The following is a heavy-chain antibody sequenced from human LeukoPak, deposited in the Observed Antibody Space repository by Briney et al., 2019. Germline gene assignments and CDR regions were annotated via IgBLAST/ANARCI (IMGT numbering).Heavy chain of an antibody. J-gene: IGHJ4*02. CDR2: IGSSSSYI. V-gene: IGHV3-21*01. Sequence: GGSLRLSCAASGFTFSGYSMNWVRQAPGKGLEWVSSIGSSSSYIYYADSVKGRFTISRDNAKNSLYLQMNSLRAEDTAVYYCARPAAAGFVPTFDYWGQGTLVTVSS. D-gene: IGHD6-13*01. CDR3: ARPAAAGFVPTFDY. CDR1: GFTFSGYS.